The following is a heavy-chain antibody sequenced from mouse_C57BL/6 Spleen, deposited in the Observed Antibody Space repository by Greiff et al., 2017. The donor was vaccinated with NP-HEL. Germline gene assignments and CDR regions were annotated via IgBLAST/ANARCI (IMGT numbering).Heavy chain of an antibody. V-gene: IGHV1-19*01. CDR1: GYTFTDYY. CDR3: ARDTTVVATDYFDY. J-gene: IGHJ2*01. Sequence: VHVKQSGPVLVKPGASVKMSCKASGYTFTDYYMNWVKQSHGKSLEWIGVINPYNGGTSYNQKFKGKATLTVDKSSSTAYMELNSLTSEDSAVYYCARDTTVVATDYFDYWGQGTTLTVSS. CDR2: INPYNGGT. D-gene: IGHD1-1*01.